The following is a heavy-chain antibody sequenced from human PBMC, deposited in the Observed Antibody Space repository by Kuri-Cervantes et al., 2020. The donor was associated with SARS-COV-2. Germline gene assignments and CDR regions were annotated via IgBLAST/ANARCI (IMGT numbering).Heavy chain of an antibody. CDR2: IKQDGSEK. CDR1: GFTFSSYW. V-gene: IGHV3-7*05. J-gene: IGHJ4*02. Sequence: GESLKISCAASGFTFSSYWMSWVRQAPGKGLEWVANIKQDGSEKYYVDPVKGRFTISRDNAKNSLYLQMNSLRAEDTAVYYCARVGYCSSTSCRRFDYWGQGTLVTVSS. D-gene: IGHD2-2*01. CDR3: ARVGYCSSTSCRRFDY.